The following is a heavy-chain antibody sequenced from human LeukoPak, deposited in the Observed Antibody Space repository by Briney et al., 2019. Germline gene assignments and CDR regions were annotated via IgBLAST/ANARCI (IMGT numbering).Heavy chain of an antibody. V-gene: IGHV4-39*01. CDR2: IYYGGST. CDR1: GGSISSSSYY. D-gene: IGHD5-18*01. Sequence: SETLSLTCTVSGGSISSSSYYWGWIRQPPGKGLEWIGSIYYGGSTYYNPSLKSRVTISVDTSKNQFSLKLSSVTAADTAVYYCARPSGDTVFHCWGQGTLVTVSS. J-gene: IGHJ4*02. CDR3: ARPSGDTVFHC.